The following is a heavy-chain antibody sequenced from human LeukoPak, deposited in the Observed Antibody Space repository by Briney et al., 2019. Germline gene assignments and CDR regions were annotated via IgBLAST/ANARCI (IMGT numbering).Heavy chain of an antibody. CDR1: GGTFSSYA. J-gene: IGHJ4*02. CDR2: ILPIFGTA. V-gene: IGHV1-69*05. D-gene: IGHD3-22*01. Sequence: ASVKVSCKASGGTFSSYAISWVRQAPGQGLEWMGRILPIFGTANYAQKFQGRVTITTDESTSTAYMELSRLRSEDTAVYYCARDGGYYDSSPQNYFDYWGQGTLVTVSS. CDR3: ARDGGYYDSSPQNYFDY.